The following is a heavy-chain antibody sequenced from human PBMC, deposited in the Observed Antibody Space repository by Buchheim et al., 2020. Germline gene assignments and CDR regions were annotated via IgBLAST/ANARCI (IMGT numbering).Heavy chain of an antibody. CDR2: MFYGGSA. D-gene: IGHD4-23*01. CDR3: ATYGGNAHFDY. CDR1: GGSITSYY. Sequence: QVQLQESGPGLVKPSETLSLTCTVPGGSITSYYWSWIRQPPGKGLEWIGYMFYGGSAVQNPSLKNRVTMSLDTSKNRFSPELMSVTAADTAVYYCATYGGNAHFDYWGQGTL. V-gene: IGHV4-59*01. J-gene: IGHJ4*02.